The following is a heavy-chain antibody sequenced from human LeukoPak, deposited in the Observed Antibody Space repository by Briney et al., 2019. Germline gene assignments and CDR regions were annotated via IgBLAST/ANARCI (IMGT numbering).Heavy chain of an antibody. CDR1: GGSISSGAYY. CDR3: AREEWFDP. CDR2: ISYSGST. V-gene: IGHV4-30-4*01. J-gene: IGHJ5*02. Sequence: SSETLSLTCTVSGGSISSGAYYWSWIRQPPGKGLEWIGYISYSGSTYYTPSLKSRLTISIDTSKNQFSLKMSSVTAADTAIYYCAREEWFDPWGQGTLVTVSS.